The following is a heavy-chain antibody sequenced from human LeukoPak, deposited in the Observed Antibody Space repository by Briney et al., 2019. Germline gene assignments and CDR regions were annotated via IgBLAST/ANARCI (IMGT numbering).Heavy chain of an antibody. J-gene: IGHJ6*03. CDR2: IYHSGST. Sequence: PSETLSLTCAVSGYSISSGYYWGWIRQPPGKGLEWIGSIYHSGSTYYNPSLKSRVTISVDTSKNQFSLKLSSVTAADTAVYYCAREVVRYTHTTDGYYYYMDVWGKGTAVTVSS. CDR1: GYSISSGYY. V-gene: IGHV4-38-2*02. CDR3: AREVVRYTHTTDGYYYYMDV. D-gene: IGHD1-1*01.